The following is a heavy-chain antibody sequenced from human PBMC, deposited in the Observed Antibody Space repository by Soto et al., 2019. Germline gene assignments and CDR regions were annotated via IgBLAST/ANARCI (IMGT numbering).Heavy chain of an antibody. D-gene: IGHD3-10*01. Sequence: QVQLQESGPGLVKPSQTLSLTCTVSGGSISSGGYYWSWIRQHPGKGLEWIGYIYYSGSTYYNPSLKSRLTISVDTSKNQVSLQLSSVTAADTAVYWCARGYYGSGNYYNPPLGMDVWGQGTTVTVSS. CDR1: GGSISSGGYY. CDR3: ARGYYGSGNYYNPPLGMDV. V-gene: IGHV4-31*03. CDR2: IYYSGST. J-gene: IGHJ6*02.